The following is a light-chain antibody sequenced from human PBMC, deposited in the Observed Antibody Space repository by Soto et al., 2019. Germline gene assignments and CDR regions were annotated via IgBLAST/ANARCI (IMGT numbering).Light chain of an antibody. CDR3: QQYGSSPPAA. V-gene: IGKV3-20*01. Sequence: IVLTQSPGTLSLSPGERATLSCRASQSVSSSYLAWYQQKPGQAPRLLIYGASSSATGIPDRFSGSGSGTDFTLNIGRLETEDFAVYYCQQYGSSPPAAFGQGTKVEIK. CDR1: QSVSSSY. CDR2: GAS. J-gene: IGKJ1*01.